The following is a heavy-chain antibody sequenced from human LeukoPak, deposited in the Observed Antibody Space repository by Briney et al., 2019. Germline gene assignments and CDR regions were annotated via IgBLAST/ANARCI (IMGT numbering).Heavy chain of an antibody. CDR1: GFTFSSYG. D-gene: IGHD3-3*01. Sequence: GGSLRLSCAASGFTFSSYGMHWVRQAPGKGLEWVAFIRYDGSNSYYADSVKGRFTISRDNSKNTLYLQMNSLRAEDTAVYYCARVEWLSLDYWGQGTLVTVSS. V-gene: IGHV3-30*02. CDR3: ARVEWLSLDY. J-gene: IGHJ4*02. CDR2: IRYDGSNS.